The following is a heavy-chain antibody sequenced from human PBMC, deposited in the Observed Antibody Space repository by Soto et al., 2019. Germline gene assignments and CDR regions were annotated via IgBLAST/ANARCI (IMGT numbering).Heavy chain of an antibody. Sequence: SETLSLPCTFSGGSIISYYWSWTRQPPGKGLEWIGYMYNSGNTNYNPSLKRRVTISVGTSNNKFSLKMSSVTAADTAVYFCARGRGSNGWSDYWGQGTLVTVSS. CDR2: MYNSGNT. D-gene: IGHD6-19*01. CDR3: ARGRGSNGWSDY. V-gene: IGHV4-59*01. J-gene: IGHJ4*02. CDR1: GGSIISYY.